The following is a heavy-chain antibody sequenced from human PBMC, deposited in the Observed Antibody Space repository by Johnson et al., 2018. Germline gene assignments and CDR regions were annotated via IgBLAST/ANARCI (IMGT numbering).Heavy chain of an antibody. CDR3: ARAYYYDSNGFYRAFDI. CDR1: GFTFSSYW. Sequence: VQLVQSGGGLVQPGGSLRLSCAASGFTFSSYWMTWVRQAPGKGLEWVANIKQDGSEKHYVDSVKGRFTISRDNAKNSLYLQMNSLRAEDTAVYYCARAYYYDSNGFYRAFDIWGQGTMVTVSS. J-gene: IGHJ3*02. D-gene: IGHD3-22*01. CDR2: IKQDGSEK. V-gene: IGHV3-7*04.